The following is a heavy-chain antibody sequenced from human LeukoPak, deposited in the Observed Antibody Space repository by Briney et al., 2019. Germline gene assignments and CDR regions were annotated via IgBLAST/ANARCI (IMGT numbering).Heavy chain of an antibody. J-gene: IGHJ4*02. CDR2: IWYDGSNK. Sequence: GGSLRLSCAASGFTFSSYGMHWVRQAPGKGLEWVAVIWYDGSNKYYADSVKGRFTISRDNSKNTLYLQMNSLRAEDTAVYYCARDQPDIVVVPAALTYYFDYWGQGTLVTVSS. V-gene: IGHV3-33*01. CDR1: GFTFSSYG. D-gene: IGHD2-2*01. CDR3: ARDQPDIVVVPAALTYYFDY.